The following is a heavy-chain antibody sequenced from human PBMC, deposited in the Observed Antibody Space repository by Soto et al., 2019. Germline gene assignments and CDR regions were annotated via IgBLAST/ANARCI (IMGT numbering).Heavy chain of an antibody. CDR2: IYYSGST. V-gene: IGHV4-59*01. CDR3: ARVRPYDSSGYYDSTLDY. CDR1: GGSISSYY. J-gene: IGHJ4*02. Sequence: SKTLSLTCTVSGGSISSYYWSWIRQPPGKGLEWIGYIYYSGSTNYNPSLKSRVTISVDTSKNQFSLKLSSVTAADTAVYYCARVRPYDSSGYYDSTLDYWGQGTLVTSPQ. D-gene: IGHD3-22*01.